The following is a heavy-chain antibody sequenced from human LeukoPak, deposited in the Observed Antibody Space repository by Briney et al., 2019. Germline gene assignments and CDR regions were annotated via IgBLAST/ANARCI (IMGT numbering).Heavy chain of an antibody. CDR3: AREGGNSGLVYFDY. V-gene: IGHV4-34*01. Sequence: SETLSLTCAVYGGSFSGYYWSWIRQPPGKGLEWIGQINHSGSTNYNPSLKSRVTISVDTSKNQFSLRLSSVSAADTAVYYCAREGGNSGLVYFDYWGQGTLVTVSS. CDR1: GGSFSGYY. D-gene: IGHD4-23*01. J-gene: IGHJ4*02. CDR2: INHSGST.